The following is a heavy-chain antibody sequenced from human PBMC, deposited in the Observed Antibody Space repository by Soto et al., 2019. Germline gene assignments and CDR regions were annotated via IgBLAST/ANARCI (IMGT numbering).Heavy chain of an antibody. CDR1: GGSFSGYY. Sequence: SETLSLTCAVYGGSFSGYYWSWIRQPPGKGLEWIGEINHSGSTNYNPSLKSRVTISVDTSKNQFSLKLISVTAADTTVYYCARADRRGSYSYYYMDVWGKGTTVTVSS. CDR3: ARADRRGSYSYYYMDV. V-gene: IGHV4-34*01. J-gene: IGHJ6*03. CDR2: INHSGST. D-gene: IGHD1-26*01.